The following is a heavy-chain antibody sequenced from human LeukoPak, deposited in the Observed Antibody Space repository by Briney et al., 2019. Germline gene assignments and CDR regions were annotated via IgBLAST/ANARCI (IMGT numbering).Heavy chain of an antibody. D-gene: IGHD5-18*01. V-gene: IGHV3-21*01. J-gene: IGHJ4*02. CDR2: ISSSSSYI. Sequence: PGGSLRLSCAASGFTFSSYSMNWVRQAPGKGLEWVSSISSSSSYIYYADSVKGRFTISRDNAKNSLYLQMNSLRAEDTAVYYCARSSIQLWAYFDYWGQGTLVTVSS. CDR1: GFTFSSYS. CDR3: ARSSIQLWAYFDY.